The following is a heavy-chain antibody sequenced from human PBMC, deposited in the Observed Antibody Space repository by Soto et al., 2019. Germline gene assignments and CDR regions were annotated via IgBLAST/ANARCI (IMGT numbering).Heavy chain of an antibody. CDR2: ISSSGSTI. J-gene: IGHJ6*02. Sequence: GGSLRLSCAASGFTFSDYYMSWIRQAPGKGLEWVSYISSSGSTIYYADSVKGRFTISRDNAKNSLYLQMNSLRAEDTAVYYCARESLAYCGGDCYNGMDVWGQGTTVTVSS. CDR1: GFTFSDYY. D-gene: IGHD2-21*02. V-gene: IGHV3-11*01. CDR3: ARESLAYCGGDCYNGMDV.